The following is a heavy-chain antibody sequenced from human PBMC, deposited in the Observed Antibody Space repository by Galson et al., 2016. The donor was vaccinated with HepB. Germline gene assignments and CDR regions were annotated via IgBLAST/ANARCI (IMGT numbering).Heavy chain of an antibody. V-gene: IGHV3-7*04. J-gene: IGHJ2*01. CDR3: TREFDL. CDR2: IKKDGSEI. Sequence: SLRLPCAASGFSLGNYWMNWARQAPGKGLEWLANIKKDGSEINYADSVKGRFTISRDNAKNSLFLQMNTLRVEDTAVYYCTREFDLWGRGTQVTVSS. CDR1: GFSLGNYW.